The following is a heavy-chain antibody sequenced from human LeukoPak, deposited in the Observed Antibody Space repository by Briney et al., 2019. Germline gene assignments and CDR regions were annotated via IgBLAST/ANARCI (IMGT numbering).Heavy chain of an antibody. J-gene: IGHJ3*02. D-gene: IGHD3-10*01. Sequence: GASVKASCKASGYTFTSYGISWVRQAPGQGLEWMGWISAYNGNTNYAQKLQGRVTMTTDTSTSTAYMELRSLRSDDTAVYYCARVSNYYGSGSDDAFDIWGQGTMVTVSS. CDR1: GYTFTSYG. V-gene: IGHV1-18*01. CDR3: ARVSNYYGSGSDDAFDI. CDR2: ISAYNGNT.